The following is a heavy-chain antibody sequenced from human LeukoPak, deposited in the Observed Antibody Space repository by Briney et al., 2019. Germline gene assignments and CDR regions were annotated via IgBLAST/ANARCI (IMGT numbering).Heavy chain of an antibody. V-gene: IGHV3-7*03. CDR3: AKGPRVIGYNWFDP. Sequence: GGSLRLSCVASGFMFSNHWMSWVRQAPGRGLEFVANIQQDGSEKYHLDSVKGRFTISRDNAKNSLYLQMNSLRAEDTAVYYCAKGPRVIGYNWFDPWGQGTLVTVSS. D-gene: IGHD3-22*01. CDR2: IQQDGSEK. CDR1: GFMFSNHW. J-gene: IGHJ5*02.